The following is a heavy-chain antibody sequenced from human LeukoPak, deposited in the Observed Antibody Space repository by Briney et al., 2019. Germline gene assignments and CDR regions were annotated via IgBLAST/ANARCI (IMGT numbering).Heavy chain of an antibody. CDR3: ARAQELGYSSSSYDY. D-gene: IGHD6-6*01. J-gene: IGHJ4*02. Sequence: GGSLRLSCAASGFTFSSYSMNWVRQAPGKGLEWVSSISSSSYIYYADSVKGRFTISRDNAKNSLYLQMNSLRAEDTAVYYCARAQELGYSSSSYDYWGQGTLVTVSS. V-gene: IGHV3-21*01. CDR2: ISSSSYI. CDR1: GFTFSSYS.